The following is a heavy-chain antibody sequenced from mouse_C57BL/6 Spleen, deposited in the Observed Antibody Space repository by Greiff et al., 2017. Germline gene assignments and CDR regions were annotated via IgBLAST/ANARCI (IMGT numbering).Heavy chain of an antibody. J-gene: IGHJ1*03. V-gene: IGHV14-4*01. CDR2: IDPENGDT. CDR1: GFNIKDDY. D-gene: IGHD1-1*01. CDR3: TTTTTVVATGYWYFDV. Sequence: EVQRVESGAELVRPGASVKLSCTASGFNIKDDYMHWVKQRPEQGLEWIGWIDPENGDTEYASKFQGKATLTADTSSNTAYLQLSSLTSEDTAVYYCTTTTTVVATGYWYFDVWGTGTTVTVSS.